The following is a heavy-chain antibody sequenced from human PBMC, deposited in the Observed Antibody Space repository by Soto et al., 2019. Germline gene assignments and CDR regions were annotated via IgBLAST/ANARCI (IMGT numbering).Heavy chain of an antibody. CDR3: ARAADYGDYDDY. CDR1: GYTFTSYD. CDR2: MNPNSGNT. D-gene: IGHD4-17*01. Sequence: ASVKVSCKASGYTFTSYDINWVRQATGQGLEWMGWMNPNSGNTGYAQKFQGRVTMTRNTSISTAYMELSSLRSEDTAVYYCARAADYGDYDDYWGQGTLVTVSS. J-gene: IGHJ4*02. V-gene: IGHV1-8*01.